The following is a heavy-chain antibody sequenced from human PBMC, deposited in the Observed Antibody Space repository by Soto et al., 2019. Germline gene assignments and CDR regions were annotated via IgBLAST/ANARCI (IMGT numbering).Heavy chain of an antibody. CDR3: AKETSPNTYYAFDF. CDR1: GFTFSTYA. J-gene: IGHJ3*01. Sequence: GGSLRLSCTASGFTFSTYAMSWVRQAPGEGLEWVSSISEDGVYTDYADSVKGRFTISRDNSKNTLYVQMTSLRAEDTAVYYCAKETSPNTYYAFDFWGQGTMVTVSS. CDR2: ISEDGVYT. D-gene: IGHD1-26*01. V-gene: IGHV3-23*01.